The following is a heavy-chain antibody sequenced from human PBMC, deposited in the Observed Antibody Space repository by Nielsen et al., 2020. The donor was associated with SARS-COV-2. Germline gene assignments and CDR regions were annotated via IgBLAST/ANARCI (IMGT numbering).Heavy chain of an antibody. D-gene: IGHD6-6*01. CDR2: FYHTGST. CDR1: TDSFSDYY. CDR3: ARQNPLFSTSRPVDW. J-gene: IGHJ4*02. V-gene: IGHV4-59*08. Sequence: SETLSLTCTVSTDSFSDYYWSWFRQPPGQRLEWIGYFYHTGSTRSNPSLKSRVSISGDTSKNQFSLELRSVTAADTAIYYCARQNPLFSTSRPVDWWGQGTQVTVSS.